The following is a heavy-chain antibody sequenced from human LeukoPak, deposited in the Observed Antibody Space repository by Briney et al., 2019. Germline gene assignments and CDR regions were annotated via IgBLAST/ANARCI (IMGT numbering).Heavy chain of an antibody. D-gene: IGHD6-19*01. Sequence: AASVKVSCKASGYTFTSYAMHWVRQAPGQRLEWMGWINAGNGNTKYSQKFQGRVTITRDTSASTAYMELSSLRSEDTAVYYCARGVSASSGWYVIDHWGQGTLVTVSS. CDR1: GYTFTSYA. CDR3: ARGVSASSGWYVIDH. V-gene: IGHV1-3*01. J-gene: IGHJ5*02. CDR2: INAGNGNT.